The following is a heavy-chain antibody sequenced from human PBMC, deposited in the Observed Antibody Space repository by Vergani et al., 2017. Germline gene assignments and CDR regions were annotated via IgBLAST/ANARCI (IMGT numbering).Heavy chain of an antibody. D-gene: IGHD3-22*01. V-gene: IGHV4-39*07. CDR3: ARARYYYDSSGYYYYYGMDV. CDR1: GGSISSSSYY. CDR2: IYYSGST. Sequence: QLQLQESGPGLVKPSETLSLTCTVSGGSISSSSYYWGWIRQPPGKGLEWIGTIYYSGSTNYNPSLKSRVTISVDTSKNQFSLKLSSVTAADTAVYYCARARYYYDSSGYYYYYGMDVWGQGTTVTVSS. J-gene: IGHJ6*02.